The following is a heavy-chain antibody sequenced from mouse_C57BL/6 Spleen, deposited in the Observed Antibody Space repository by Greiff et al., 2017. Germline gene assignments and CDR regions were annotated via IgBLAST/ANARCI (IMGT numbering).Heavy chain of an antibody. CDR3: TRGVQNIGMGD. V-gene: IGHV1-15*01. Sequence: QVQLQQSGAELVRPGASVTLSCKASGYTFTDYEMHWVKQTPVHGLEWIGAIDPETGGTAYNEKFKGKAILTADKSSSTAYMELRSLTSEDSAVYYCTRGVQNIGMGDWGQGASVTVAS. CDR1: GYTFTDYE. D-gene: IGHD5-1*01. CDR2: IDPETGGT. J-gene: IGHJ4*01.